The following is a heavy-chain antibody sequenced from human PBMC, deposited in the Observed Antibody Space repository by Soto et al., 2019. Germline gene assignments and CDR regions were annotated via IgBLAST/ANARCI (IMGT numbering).Heavy chain of an antibody. J-gene: IGHJ4*02. Sequence: GGSLRLSCAASGFTFSSYGMHWVRQAPGKGLEWVAVISYDGSNKYYADSVKGRFTISRDNSKNTLYLQMNSLRAEDTAVYYCAKDTGRCGGDCYHFDYWGQGTLVTVSS. CDR2: ISYDGSNK. D-gene: IGHD2-21*02. V-gene: IGHV3-30*18. CDR1: GFTFSSYG. CDR3: AKDTGRCGGDCYHFDY.